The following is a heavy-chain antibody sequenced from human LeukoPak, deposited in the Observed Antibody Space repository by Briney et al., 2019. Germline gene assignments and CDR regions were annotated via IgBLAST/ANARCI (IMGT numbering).Heavy chain of an antibody. J-gene: IGHJ4*02. D-gene: IGHD3-10*01. Sequence: SETLSLTCAVYGGSFSGYYWSWIRKPPGKGLEWIGEINHSGSTNYNPSLKSRVTISVDTSKNQFSLKLSSVTAADTAVYYCARGRGPYDYWGQGTLVTVSS. CDR2: INHSGST. V-gene: IGHV4-34*01. CDR1: GGSFSGYY. CDR3: ARGRGPYDY.